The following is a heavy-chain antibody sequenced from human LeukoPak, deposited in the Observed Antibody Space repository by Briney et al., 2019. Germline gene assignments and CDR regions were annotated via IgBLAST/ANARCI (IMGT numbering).Heavy chain of an antibody. D-gene: IGHD3-10*01. V-gene: IGHV3-7*01. CDR3: ARDFGSRGSGTLYYFDH. CDR1: GFTFSNAW. Sequence: GGSLRLSCAASGFTFSNAWMSWVRQAPGKGLEWVANIKEDGSEKYYVDSVKGRFTISRDNAKNSLYLQLNSLRAEDTAVYYCARDFGSRGSGTLYYFDHWGQGTLVTVSS. CDR2: IKEDGSEK. J-gene: IGHJ4*02.